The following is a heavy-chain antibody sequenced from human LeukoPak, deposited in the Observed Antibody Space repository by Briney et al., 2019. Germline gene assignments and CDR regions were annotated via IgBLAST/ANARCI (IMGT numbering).Heavy chain of an antibody. V-gene: IGHV4-31*03. CDR2: IYYSGST. CDR3: ASHLYYYDSSGPRPPDY. Sequence: SETLSLTCTVSGGSISSCAYYWSWIRQHPGKGLEWIGYIYYSGSTYYNPSLKSRVTISVDTSKNQFSLKLSSVTAADTAVYYCASHLYYYDSSGPRPPDYWGQGTLVTVSS. CDR1: GGSISSCAYY. J-gene: IGHJ4*02. D-gene: IGHD3-22*01.